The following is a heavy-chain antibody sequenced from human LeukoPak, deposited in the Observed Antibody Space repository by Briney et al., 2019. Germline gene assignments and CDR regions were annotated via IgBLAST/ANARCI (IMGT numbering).Heavy chain of an antibody. CDR1: GGSISSSSYY. Sequence: SETLSLTCTVSGGSISSSSYYWGWIRQPPGKGLEWIRSIYYSGSTYYNPSLKSRVTITVDTSKHQFFLKLSSMTAAATAVYYWARHKAAGKDDWGQGTLVTVSS. D-gene: IGHD6-13*01. J-gene: IGHJ4*02. CDR2: IYYSGST. V-gene: IGHV4-39*01. CDR3: ARHKAAGKDD.